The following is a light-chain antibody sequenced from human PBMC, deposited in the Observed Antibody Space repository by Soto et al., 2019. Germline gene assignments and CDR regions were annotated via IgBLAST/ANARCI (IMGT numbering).Light chain of an antibody. CDR3: QNYNSALWP. V-gene: IGKV1-27*01. J-gene: IGKJ1*01. Sequence: DIQMTQSPSSLSASVGDRVTITCRASQGISNYLAWYQQEPGKVPNLLIYAASTLQSGVPSRFSGSGSGTDFTLTISSLQPEDVATYYCQNYNSALWPFGQGTKVEIK. CDR2: AAS. CDR1: QGISNY.